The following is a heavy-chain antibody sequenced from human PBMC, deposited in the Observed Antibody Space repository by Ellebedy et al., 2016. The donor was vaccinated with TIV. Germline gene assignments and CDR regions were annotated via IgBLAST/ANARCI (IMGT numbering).Heavy chain of an antibody. CDR3: FSYSNGWYREFRDNRFDP. CDR1: GGSISSSSYY. J-gene: IGHJ5*02. CDR2: IYYTGST. V-gene: IGHV4-39*07. Sequence: SETLSLXXSVSGGSISSSSYYWGWIRQPPGEGLEWVASIYYTGSTYYNPSLKSRLALSVDTSKNQLSLKLTSVTAADSAVYYCFSYSNGWYREFRDNRFDPWGQGTLVTVSS. D-gene: IGHD6-19*01.